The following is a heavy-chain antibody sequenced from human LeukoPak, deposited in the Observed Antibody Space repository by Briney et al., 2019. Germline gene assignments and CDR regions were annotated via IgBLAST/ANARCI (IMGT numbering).Heavy chain of an antibody. V-gene: IGHV1-18*01. CDR1: RYSFTNYG. CDR3: ARGFSSSSPSDY. D-gene: IGHD6-6*01. CDR2: AAPYNGHT. Sequence: GASVKVSCKASRYSFTNYGVNWVRQAPGQGLEWVGWAAPYNGHTNYAQKFQGRVTLTTDTSTNTAYMELRSLKSDDTAVYYCARGFSSSSPSDYWGQGTLVTVAS. J-gene: IGHJ4*02.